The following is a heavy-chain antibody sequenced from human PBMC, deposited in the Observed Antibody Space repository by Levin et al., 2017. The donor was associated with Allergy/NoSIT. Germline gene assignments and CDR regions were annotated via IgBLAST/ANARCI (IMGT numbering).Heavy chain of an antibody. Sequence: PGESLKISCKASGYTFTSYYMHWVRQAPGQGLEWMGIINPSGGSTSYAQKFQGRVTMTRDTSTSTVYMELSSLRSEDTAVYYCARDLGLWIVSYGMDVWGQGTTVTVSS. CDR3: ARDLGLWIVSYGMDV. V-gene: IGHV1-46*01. CDR2: INPSGGST. J-gene: IGHJ6*02. CDR1: GYTFTSYY. D-gene: IGHD3-22*01.